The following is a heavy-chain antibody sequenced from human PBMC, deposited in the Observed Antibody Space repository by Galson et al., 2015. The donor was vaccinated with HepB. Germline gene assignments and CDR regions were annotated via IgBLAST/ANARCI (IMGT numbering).Heavy chain of an antibody. CDR3: ARGLRGADY. CDR2: IRSDGSEK. V-gene: IGHV3-7*03. J-gene: IGHJ4*02. D-gene: IGHD4/OR15-4a*01. CDR1: GFTFSSYG. Sequence: SLRLSCAASGFTFSSYGMTWVRQAPGKGLEWVANIRSDGSEKYYVDPVKGRFTISRDNAKNALYLQMNSLRAEDTAVYYCARGLRGADYWGQGTLVTVSS.